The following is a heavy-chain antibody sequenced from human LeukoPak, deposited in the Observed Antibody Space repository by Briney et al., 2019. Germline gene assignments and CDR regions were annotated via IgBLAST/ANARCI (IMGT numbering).Heavy chain of an antibody. CDR1: GFTFSSYA. D-gene: IGHD6-19*01. CDR2: ISYDGSNK. Sequence: PGGSLRLSCAASGFTFSSYAMHWVRQAPGKGLEWVAVISYDGSNKYHADSVKGRFTISRDNAKNSLYLQMNSLRAEDTAVYYCARGQRSGWFDYWGQGTLVTVSS. V-gene: IGHV3-30-3*01. CDR3: ARGQRSGWFDY. J-gene: IGHJ4*02.